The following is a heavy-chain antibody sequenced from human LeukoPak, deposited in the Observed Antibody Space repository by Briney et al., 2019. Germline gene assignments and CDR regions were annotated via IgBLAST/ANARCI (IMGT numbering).Heavy chain of an antibody. CDR2: INPNSGGT. D-gene: IGHD6-19*01. J-gene: IGHJ4*02. Sequence: ASVKVSCKASGYTFTGYYMHWVRQAPGQGLEWMGWINPNSGGTNYAQKFQGRVTMTRDTSISTAYMELSSLRSDDTAVYYCARELYTSGWYGVDYWGQGTLVTVSS. CDR1: GYTFTGYY. V-gene: IGHV1-2*02. CDR3: ARELYTSGWYGVDY.